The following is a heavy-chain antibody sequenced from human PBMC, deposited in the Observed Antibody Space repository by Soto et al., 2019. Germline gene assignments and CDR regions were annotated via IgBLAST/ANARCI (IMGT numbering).Heavy chain of an antibody. CDR1: GGCISSYY. CDR2: IYYTGST. V-gene: IGHV4-59*08. CDR3: ATLAGTTVYYFDS. Sequence: SETLSLTCAVSGGCISSYYWSWIRQPPGKGLEWIGYIYYTGSTNYNPSLKSRVTISVDTSKNQFSLRLRSVTAADTALYYCATLAGTTVYYFDSWGQGTLVTVSS. J-gene: IGHJ4*02. D-gene: IGHD3-9*01.